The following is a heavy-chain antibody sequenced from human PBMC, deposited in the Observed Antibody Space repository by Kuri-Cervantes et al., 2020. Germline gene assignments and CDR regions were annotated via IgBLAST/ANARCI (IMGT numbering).Heavy chain of an antibody. CDR2: NSSSSSTT. Sequence: GESLKISCAASGFTFSSYSMNWVRQAPGKGLEWVSYNSSSSSTTYYADSVKGRFTISRDNSKNTLYLQMNSLRVEDTAMFYCARARYDILTGYFPWGQGTLVTVSS. CDR1: GFTFSSYS. J-gene: IGHJ5*02. D-gene: IGHD3-9*01. V-gene: IGHV3-48*01. CDR3: ARARYDILTGYFP.